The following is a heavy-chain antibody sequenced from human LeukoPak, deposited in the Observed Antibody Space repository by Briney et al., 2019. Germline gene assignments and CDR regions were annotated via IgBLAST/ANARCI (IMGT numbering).Heavy chain of an antibody. Sequence: GGSLRLSCAPSGFTFSSAWMHWIRQAPGKGLEWVGRIKSKVDGGTTDYAAPVKGRFTISRDDLENMLYLQMNSLKTEDTAVYYCIADTPPWNPYGLDYWGQGTLVTVSS. J-gene: IGHJ4*02. D-gene: IGHD1-1*01. CDR3: IADTPPWNPYGLDY. V-gene: IGHV3-15*07. CDR1: GFTFSSAW. CDR2: IKSKVDGGTT.